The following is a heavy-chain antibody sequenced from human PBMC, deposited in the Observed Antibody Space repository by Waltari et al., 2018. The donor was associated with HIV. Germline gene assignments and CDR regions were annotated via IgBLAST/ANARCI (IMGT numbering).Heavy chain of an antibody. D-gene: IGHD3-22*01. J-gene: IGHJ4*02. CDR3: ARGPGNDSSGRYRSAKYFDH. CDR2: INHSGST. Sequence: QVQLKQWGAGLLKPSETLSLTCAVYGESFTGNYWTWIRQPPGKGLEWIGEINHSGSTIDSPSLKSRFTISLDTSKNQFSLELNSVTAADTAVYYCARGPGNDSSGRYRSAKYFDHWGQGIRVTVSS. CDR1: GESFTGNY. V-gene: IGHV4-34*02.